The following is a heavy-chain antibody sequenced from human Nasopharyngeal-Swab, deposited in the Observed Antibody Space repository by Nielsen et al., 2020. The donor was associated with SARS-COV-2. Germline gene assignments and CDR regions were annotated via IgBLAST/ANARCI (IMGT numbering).Heavy chain of an antibody. J-gene: IGHJ2*01. Sequence: SETLSLTYTVSGGSISSSSYYWGWIRQPPGKGLEWIGSIYYSGSTYYNPSLKSRVTISVDTSKNQFSLKLSSVTAADTAVYYCARLSNWCFDLWGRGTLVTVSS. V-gene: IGHV4-39*01. CDR3: ARLSNWCFDL. CDR1: GGSISSSSYY. CDR2: IYYSGST.